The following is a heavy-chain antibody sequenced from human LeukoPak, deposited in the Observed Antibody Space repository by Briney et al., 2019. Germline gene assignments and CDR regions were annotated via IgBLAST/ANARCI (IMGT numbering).Heavy chain of an antibody. CDR1: GFTFSSYE. D-gene: IGHD6-6*01. CDR2: ISSSGSTI. CDR3: ARVSSGSSSAHLGY. Sequence: GGSLRLSCAASGFTFSSYEMNWVRQAPGKGLEWVSYISSSGSTIYYADSVKGRFTISRDNAKNSLYLQMNSLRAEDTAVYYCARVSSGSSSAHLGYWGQGTLVTISS. V-gene: IGHV3-48*03. J-gene: IGHJ4*02.